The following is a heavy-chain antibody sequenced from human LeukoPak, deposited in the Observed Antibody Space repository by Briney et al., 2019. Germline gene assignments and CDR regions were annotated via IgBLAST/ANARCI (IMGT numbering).Heavy chain of an antibody. D-gene: IGHD3-9*01. CDR3: AREVAPYKLRYFDWIIEY. CDR2: INPNSGGT. J-gene: IGHJ4*02. V-gene: IGHV1-2*02. Sequence: ASVKVSCKASGYTFTGYYMHWVRQAPGQGLEWMGWINPNSGGTNYAQKFQGRVTMTRDTSISTAYMELSRLRSDDTAVYYCAREVAPYKLRYFDWIIEYGGQGTLVTVSS. CDR1: GYTFTGYY.